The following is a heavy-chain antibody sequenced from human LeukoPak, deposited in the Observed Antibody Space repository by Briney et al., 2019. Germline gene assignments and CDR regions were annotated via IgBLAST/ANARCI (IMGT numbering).Heavy chain of an antibody. Sequence: QPGGSLRLSCAASGFTFINYAMSWVRQAPGKGLEWVSAISGSGGSTYYADSVKGRFTISRDNSKNTLYLQMNSLRAEDTAVYYCAKGPGYYDISTGHSGTFDYWGQGTLVTVSS. J-gene: IGHJ4*02. CDR3: AKGPGYYDISTGHSGTFDY. CDR1: GFTFINYA. D-gene: IGHD3-9*01. V-gene: IGHV3-23*01. CDR2: ISGSGGST.